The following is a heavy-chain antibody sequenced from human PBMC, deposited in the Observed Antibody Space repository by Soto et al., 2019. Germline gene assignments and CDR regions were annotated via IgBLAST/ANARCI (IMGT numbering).Heavy chain of an antibody. V-gene: IGHV4-30-4*01. J-gene: IGHJ4*02. CDR1: GGSISSGDYY. D-gene: IGHD3-22*01. CDR2: IYYSGST. CDR3: ARYYYDSSGYYYFDY. Sequence: SETLSLTCTVSGGSISSGDYYWSWIRQPPGKGLEWIGYIYYSGSTYYNPSLKSRVTISVDTSKNQFSLKLSSVTAADTAVYYCARYYYDSSGYYYFDYWGQGTLVTVSS.